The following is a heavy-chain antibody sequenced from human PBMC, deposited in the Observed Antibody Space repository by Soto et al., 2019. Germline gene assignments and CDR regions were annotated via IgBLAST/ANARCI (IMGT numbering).Heavy chain of an antibody. CDR1: GGSISSYY. V-gene: IGHV4-59*01. Sequence: SETLSLTCTVSGGSISSYYWNWIRQPPGKGLEWIGYIFYSGSTTYNPSLKSRVTISVDTSKNQFSLKLSSVTAADTAVYYCARGMSGDLTWALYWGQGTLVTVSS. CDR2: IFYSGST. D-gene: IGHD3-3*01. CDR3: ARGMSGDLTWALY. J-gene: IGHJ4*02.